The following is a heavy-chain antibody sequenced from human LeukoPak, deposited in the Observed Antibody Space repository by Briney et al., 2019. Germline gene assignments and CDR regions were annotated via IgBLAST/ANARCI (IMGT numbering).Heavy chain of an antibody. V-gene: IGHV4-34*01. CDR1: RGSFSGYY. Sequence: SETLSLTCAVYRGSFSGYYWTWIRQSPGKGLEWIGEINHSGTTNYNPSLKSRVTISIDTSKNQFSLKLSSVTAADTAVYHCARGPTIDYDILTGYYYFDYWGQGTLVTVSS. J-gene: IGHJ4*02. CDR2: INHSGTT. D-gene: IGHD3-9*01. CDR3: ARGPTIDYDILTGYYYFDY.